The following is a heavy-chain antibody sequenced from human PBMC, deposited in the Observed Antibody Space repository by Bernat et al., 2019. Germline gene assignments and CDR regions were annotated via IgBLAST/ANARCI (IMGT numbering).Heavy chain of an antibody. CDR1: GGSISSSSYY. CDR2: IYYSGST. CDR3: ARGLYYYDSSGYYWDGMDV. Sequence: QLQLQESGPGLVKPSETLSLTCTVSGGSISSSSYYWGWIRQPPGKGLEWIGSIYYSGSTYYNPSLKSRVTISVDTSKNQFSLKLSSVTAADTAVYYCARGLYYYDSSGYYWDGMDVWGHGTTVTVSS. D-gene: IGHD3-22*01. V-gene: IGHV4-39*01. J-gene: IGHJ6*02.